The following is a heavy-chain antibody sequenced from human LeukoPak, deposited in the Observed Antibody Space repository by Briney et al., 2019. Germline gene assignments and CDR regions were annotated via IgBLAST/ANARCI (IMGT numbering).Heavy chain of an antibody. CDR3: AREIPSITMIVVAFDY. J-gene: IGHJ4*02. CDR2: IYTSGST. Sequence: SETLSLTCTVSGGSISSYYWSWIRQPAGKGLEWIGRIYTSGSTNYNPSLKSRVTMSVDTSKNQFSLKLSSVTAADTAVYYCAREIPSITMIVVAFDYWGQGTLGTVSS. D-gene: IGHD3-22*01. V-gene: IGHV4-4*07. CDR1: GGSISSYY.